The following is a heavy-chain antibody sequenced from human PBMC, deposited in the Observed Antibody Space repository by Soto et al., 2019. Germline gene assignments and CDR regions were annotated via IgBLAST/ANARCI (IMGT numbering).Heavy chain of an antibody. CDR3: ASRTRGYYYAFDI. Sequence: TSVKVTSKESGFTLASCAGRSLRQAREQRFEWIGCIVVGSGNKNYAHKFQDRVTITRDMSTSTAYMELSSPRSEDTAVYYCASRTRGYYYAFDIWGQGTMVTVSS. V-gene: IGHV1-58*01. CDR2: IVVGSGNK. D-gene: IGHD3-22*01. J-gene: IGHJ3*02. CDR1: GFTLASCA.